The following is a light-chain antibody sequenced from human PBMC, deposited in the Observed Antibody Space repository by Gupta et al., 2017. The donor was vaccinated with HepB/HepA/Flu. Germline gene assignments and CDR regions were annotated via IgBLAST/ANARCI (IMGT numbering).Light chain of an antibody. CDR1: SSDVGGYNY. Sequence: QSALPPPRPVSGSPGQSVTLPCTGTSSDVGGYNYVSWYLQHPGKANNLMIYDGSKRPAGVPGCFSGSKSGNTAALTISGHQAEEEADYYCCSYAGSDTFVFGGGTKLTVL. CDR2: DGS. CDR3: CSYAGSDTFV. V-gene: IGLV2-11*01. J-gene: IGLJ2*01.